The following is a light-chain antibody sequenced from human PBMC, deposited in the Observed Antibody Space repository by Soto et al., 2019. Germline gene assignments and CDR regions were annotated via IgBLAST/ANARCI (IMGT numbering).Light chain of an antibody. CDR1: QSVSSN. Sequence: EIVMTQSPATLSVSPGERATLSCRASQSVSSNLAWYQQKPGQAPSLLIYGASTRATGIPARFSGSGSGTEFTLTISSLQSEDVAVYYCQQYNNWPPSWTFGQGTKVEIK. CDR3: QQYNNWPPSWT. CDR2: GAS. J-gene: IGKJ1*01. V-gene: IGKV3-15*01.